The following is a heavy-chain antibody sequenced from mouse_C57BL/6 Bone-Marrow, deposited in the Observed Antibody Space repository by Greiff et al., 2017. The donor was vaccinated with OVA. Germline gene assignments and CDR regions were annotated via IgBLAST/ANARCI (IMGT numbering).Heavy chain of an antibody. CDR1: GYTFTSYW. V-gene: IGHV1-59*01. Sequence: QVQLQQPGAELVRPGTSVKLSCKASGYTFTSYWMHWVKQRPGQGLEWIGVIDPSDSYTNYNQKFKGKATLTVDTSPSTAYMQLSSLTSEDSAVYYCARANSNYRYFDVWGTGTTVTVSS. CDR2: IDPSDSYT. J-gene: IGHJ1*03. CDR3: ARANSNYRYFDV. D-gene: IGHD2-5*01.